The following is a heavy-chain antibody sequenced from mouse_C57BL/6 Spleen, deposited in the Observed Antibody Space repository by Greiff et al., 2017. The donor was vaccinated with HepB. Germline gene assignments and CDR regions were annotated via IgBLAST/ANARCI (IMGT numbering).Heavy chain of an antibody. CDR1: GYTFTSYW. CDR3: ARMGYYGSRYFDY. CDR2: IDPSDSYT. V-gene: IGHV1-50*01. J-gene: IGHJ2*01. D-gene: IGHD1-1*01. Sequence: QVQLQQPGAELVKPGASVKLSCKASGYTFTSYWMQWVKQRPGQGLEWIGEIDPSDSYTNYNQKFKGKATLTVDTSSSTAYMQLSSLTSEDSAVYYCARMGYYGSRYFDYWGQGTTLTVSS.